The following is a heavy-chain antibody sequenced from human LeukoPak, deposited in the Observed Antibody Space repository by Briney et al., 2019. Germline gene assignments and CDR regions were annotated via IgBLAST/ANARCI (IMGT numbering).Heavy chain of an antibody. CDR1: GYTFTSYD. Sequence: ASVKVSCKASGYTFTSYDINWVRQATGQGLEWMGWMNPNSGNTGYAQKLQGRVTMTTDTSTSTAYMELRSLRSDDTAVYYCARVIPDIVVVPAASDYWGQGTLVTVSS. CDR2: MNPNSGNT. V-gene: IGHV1-8*02. J-gene: IGHJ4*02. D-gene: IGHD2-2*01. CDR3: ARVIPDIVVVPAASDY.